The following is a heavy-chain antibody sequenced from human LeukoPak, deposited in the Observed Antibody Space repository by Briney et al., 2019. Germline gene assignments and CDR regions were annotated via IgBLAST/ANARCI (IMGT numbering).Heavy chain of an antibody. Sequence: GASVKVSCKASGGTFSSYAISWVRQAPGQGLEWMGRIIPILGLANYAQKFQGRATITADKSTSTAYMELSSLRSEDTAVYYCAINLRDGGDYFDYWGQGTLVTVSS. CDR3: AINLRDGGDYFDY. D-gene: IGHD5-24*01. CDR2: IIPILGLA. J-gene: IGHJ4*02. V-gene: IGHV1-69*04. CDR1: GGTFSSYA.